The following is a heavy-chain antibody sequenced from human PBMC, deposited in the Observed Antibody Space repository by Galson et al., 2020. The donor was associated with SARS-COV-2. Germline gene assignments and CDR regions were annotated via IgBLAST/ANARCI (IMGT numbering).Heavy chain of an antibody. Sequence: PGGSLRLSCSASGFTFSNFWMTWVRQVPGQGLEWVAHIKLDGNERYYVDSVKRRFTISRDNGKNSLYLQMNRLRAEDTAVYYCARQPGSSANYNFWSGYWYLDYWGQGALVTVSS. CDR1: GFTFSNFW. D-gene: IGHD3-3*01. CDR2: IKLDGNER. CDR3: ARQPGSSANYNFWSGYWYLDY. J-gene: IGHJ4*02. V-gene: IGHV3-7*03.